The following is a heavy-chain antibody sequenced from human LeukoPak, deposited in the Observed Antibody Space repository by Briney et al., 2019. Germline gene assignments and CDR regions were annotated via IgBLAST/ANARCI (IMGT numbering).Heavy chain of an antibody. J-gene: IGHJ4*02. CDR2: IHPGDSDT. CDR3: ARHDRSDSYAPRGFDY. Sequence: GESLRISCKGSGYSFISYWISWVRQMPRKGLEWMGSIHPGDSDTRYSPSFQGQVTISADKSISTAYLQWSSLKASDSAIFYCARHDRSDSYAPRGFDYWGRGALVTVSS. CDR1: GYSFISYW. D-gene: IGHD1-14*01. V-gene: IGHV5-51*01.